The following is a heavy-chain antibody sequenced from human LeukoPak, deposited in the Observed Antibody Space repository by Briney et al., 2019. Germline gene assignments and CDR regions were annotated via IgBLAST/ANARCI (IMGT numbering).Heavy chain of an antibody. V-gene: IGHV3-48*04. CDR2: ISSSSSTI. Sequence: PGGSLRLSCAASGFTFSSYSMNWVRQAPGKGLEWVSYISSSSSTIYYADSVKGRFTISRDNAKNSLYLQMNSLRAEDTAVYYCARTDTPNAFDIWGQGTMVTVSS. J-gene: IGHJ3*02. D-gene: IGHD2-15*01. CDR3: ARTDTPNAFDI. CDR1: GFTFSSYS.